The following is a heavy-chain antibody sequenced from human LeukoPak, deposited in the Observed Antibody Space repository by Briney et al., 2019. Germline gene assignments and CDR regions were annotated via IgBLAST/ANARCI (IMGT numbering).Heavy chain of an antibody. V-gene: IGHV3-48*01. CDR1: GFTFSSYS. J-gene: IGHJ4*02. Sequence: PGGSLRLSCAASGFTFSSYSMNWVRQAPGKGLEWVSYISSSSSTIYYADSVKGRFTISRDNAKNSLYLQMNSLRAEDTAVYYCARNLWFGDYWGQGTLVTASS. CDR3: ARNLWFGDY. D-gene: IGHD3-10*01. CDR2: ISSSSSTI.